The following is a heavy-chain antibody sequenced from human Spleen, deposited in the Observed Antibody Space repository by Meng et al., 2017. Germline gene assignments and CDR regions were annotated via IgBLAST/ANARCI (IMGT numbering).Heavy chain of an antibody. CDR3: ARRSGSSFYAAFDI. CDR1: GFTFGSYA. D-gene: IGHD2-15*01. V-gene: IGHV3-23*01. CDR2: ISTSGAST. J-gene: IGHJ3*02. Sequence: GGSLRPSCAPSGFTFGSYAMSWVRQAPGKGLEWVSAISTSGASTYYADSVQGRFTISRDNSENTLYLQMKSLRAEDTAVYYCARRSGSSFYAAFDIWGPGTMVTVSS.